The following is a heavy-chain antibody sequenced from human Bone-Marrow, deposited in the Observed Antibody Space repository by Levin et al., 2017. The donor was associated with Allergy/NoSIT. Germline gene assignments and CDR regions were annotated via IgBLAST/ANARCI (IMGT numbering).Heavy chain of an antibody. J-gene: IGHJ4*02. CDR1: GFTFSSYG. Sequence: GESLKISCVASGFTFSSYGMHWVRQAPGKGPEWVAITSYDGSYKYYVDSVKGRFTSSRDNTKNTLYLQMNSLRVDDTAVYYCAKDLYDYDTSGYPRLPRVWGQGTLVTVSS. D-gene: IGHD3-22*01. V-gene: IGHV3-30*18. CDR2: TSYDGSYK. CDR3: AKDLYDYDTSGYPRLPRV.